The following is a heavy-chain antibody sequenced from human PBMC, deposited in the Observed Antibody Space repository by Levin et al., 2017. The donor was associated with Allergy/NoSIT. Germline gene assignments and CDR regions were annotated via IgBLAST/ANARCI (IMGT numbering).Heavy chain of an antibody. CDR3: ARDIGSQGGAVDY. D-gene: IGHD3-10*01. CDR2: ISYDGSNK. V-gene: IGHV3-30-3*01. J-gene: IGHJ4*02. Sequence: SCAASGFTFSSYAMHWVRQAPGKGLEWVAVISYDGSNKYYADSVKGRFTISRDNSKNTLYLQMNSLRAEDTAVYYCARDIGSQGGAVDYWGQGTLVTVSS. CDR1: GFTFSSYA.